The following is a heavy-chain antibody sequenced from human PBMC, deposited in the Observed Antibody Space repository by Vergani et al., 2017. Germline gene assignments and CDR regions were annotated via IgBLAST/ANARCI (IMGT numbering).Heavy chain of an antibody. CDR2: INHSGST. J-gene: IGHJ5*02. CDR1: GGSFSGYY. CDR3: AREVTDCSGGSCYRNWFDP. V-gene: IGHV4-34*01. D-gene: IGHD2-15*01. Sequence: QVQLQQWGAGLLKPSETLSLTCAVYGGSFSGYYWSWIRQPPGKGLEGIGEINHSGSTNYNPSLKSRVTISVDTSKNQCSLKLSSVTAADTAVYYCAREVTDCSGGSCYRNWFDPWGQGTLVTVSS.